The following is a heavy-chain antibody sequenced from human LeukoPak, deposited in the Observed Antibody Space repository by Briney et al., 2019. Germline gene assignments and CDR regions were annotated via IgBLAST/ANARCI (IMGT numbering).Heavy chain of an antibody. CDR1: GGSISSSSYY. Sequence: PSETLSLTCSVSGGSISSSSYYWGWIRQPPGKGLEWIGSIYYSGSTYYNPSLKSRVTISVDTSKNQFSLKLSSVTAADTAVYYCASADAFDIWGQGTMVTVSS. CDR2: IYYSGST. CDR3: ASADAFDI. V-gene: IGHV4-39*01. J-gene: IGHJ3*02.